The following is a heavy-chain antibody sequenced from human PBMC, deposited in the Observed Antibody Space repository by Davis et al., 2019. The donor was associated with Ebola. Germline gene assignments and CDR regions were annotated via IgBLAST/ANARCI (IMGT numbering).Heavy chain of an antibody. Sequence: SETLSLTCTVSAGSISSYYWSWIRQPPGKGLEWTAYIYYSGSTNYNPSLKSRVTISVDTSKNQFSLKLSSVTAADTAVYYCAKHRAPHWFDPWGQGTLVTVSS. J-gene: IGHJ5*02. CDR2: IYYSGST. CDR1: AGSISSYY. V-gene: IGHV4-59*08. CDR3: AKHRAPHWFDP.